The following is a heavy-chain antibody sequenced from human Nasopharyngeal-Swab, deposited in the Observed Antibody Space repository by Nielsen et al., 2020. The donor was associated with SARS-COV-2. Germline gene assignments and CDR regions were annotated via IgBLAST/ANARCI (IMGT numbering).Heavy chain of an antibody. V-gene: IGHV3-48*01. D-gene: IGHD2-15*01. J-gene: IGHJ5*02. CDR3: ARLPQAALGYNWFDP. Sequence: GESLKISCAASGVIFSSYSMNWVRQAPGKGLEWVSYISSSSSSTIYYADSVKGRFTISRDNAKNSLYLQMNSLRAEDTAVYYCARLPQAALGYNWFDPWGQGTLVTVSS. CDR1: GVIFSSYS. CDR2: ISSSSSSTI.